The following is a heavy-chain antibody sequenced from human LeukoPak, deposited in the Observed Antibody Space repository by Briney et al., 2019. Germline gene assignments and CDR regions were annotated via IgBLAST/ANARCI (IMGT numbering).Heavy chain of an antibody. CDR2: ITGGSGGK. V-gene: IGHV3-23*01. CDR1: GFTFSSFA. J-gene: IGHJ4*02. Sequence: GGSLRVSCTASGFTFSSFAMSWVRQAPGKGLEWVSTITGGSGGKYYADSVKGRFTISRDNSKDTLYLQMHSLRAEDTAVYFCAKDTPLTTYTSGWSSNSFDYWGQGTLVAVSS. CDR3: AKDTPLTTYTSGWSSNSFDY. D-gene: IGHD6-19*01.